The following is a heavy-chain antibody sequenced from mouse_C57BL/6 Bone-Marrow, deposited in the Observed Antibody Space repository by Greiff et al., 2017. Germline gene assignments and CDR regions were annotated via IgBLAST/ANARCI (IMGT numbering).Heavy chain of an antibody. D-gene: IGHD1-1*01. J-gene: IGHJ2*01. V-gene: IGHV14-4*01. CDR1: GFNIKDDY. CDR3: TILLRFLDS. CDR2: IDPENGAT. Sequence: VQLQQSGAELVRPGASVKLSCTASGFNIKDDYMHWVKQRPEQGLEWIGWIDPENGATEYASTVQGRATITADTSTNTAYLQLSSLTSGDTAVYYCTILLRFLDSGGQGTTLTVSS.